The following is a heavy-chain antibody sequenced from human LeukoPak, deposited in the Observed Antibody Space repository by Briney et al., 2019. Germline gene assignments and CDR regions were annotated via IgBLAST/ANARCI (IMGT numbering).Heavy chain of an antibody. CDR1: GFTFSDYY. D-gene: IGHD5-12*01. Sequence: GGSLRLSCAASGFTFSDYYMTWIRQAPGKGLEWVSSISSGSTYTNYADSVKGRFTISRDNAKNSLYLQMNSLRVEDTAVYYCARNGYSGCDRLNWFDPWGQGTLVTVSS. V-gene: IGHV3-11*03. J-gene: IGHJ5*02. CDR2: ISSGSTYT. CDR3: ARNGYSGCDRLNWFDP.